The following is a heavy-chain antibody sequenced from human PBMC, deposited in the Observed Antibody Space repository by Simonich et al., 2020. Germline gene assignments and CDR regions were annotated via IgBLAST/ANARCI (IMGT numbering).Heavy chain of an antibody. CDR1: GGTFSSYA. J-gene: IGHJ6*03. Sequence: QVQLVQSGAEVKKPGSSVKVSCKASGGTFSSYAISWVRQAPGQGLEWIGRIIPILGITKYAKNFQGRVTITADKSTSTAYMELSSLRSEDTAVYYCARGGLADRRIVYYYYMDVWGKGTTVTVSS. D-gene: IGHD2-15*01. CDR2: IIPILGIT. V-gene: IGHV1-69*09. CDR3: ARGGLADRRIVYYYYMDV.